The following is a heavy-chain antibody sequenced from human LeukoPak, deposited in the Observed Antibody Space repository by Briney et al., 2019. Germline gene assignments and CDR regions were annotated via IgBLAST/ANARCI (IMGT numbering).Heavy chain of an antibody. Sequence: PSETLSLTCVVYGGSFSDYYWSWVRQPPGKGLEWIGEINHSGTTKYNPSLKSRLTISIHTSNNQFSLNLNSVTAADTAVYYCARGEGTLAGRRWPYYSYYYMDVWGNGTTVTISS. CDR3: ARGEGTLAGRRWPYYSYYYMDV. V-gene: IGHV4-34*01. CDR1: GGSFSDYY. J-gene: IGHJ6*03. CDR2: INHSGTT. D-gene: IGHD6-19*01.